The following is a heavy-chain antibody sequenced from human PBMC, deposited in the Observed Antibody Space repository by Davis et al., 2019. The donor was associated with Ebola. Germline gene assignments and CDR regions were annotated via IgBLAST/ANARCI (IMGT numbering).Heavy chain of an antibody. J-gene: IGHJ4*02. CDR2: ISALNGNT. V-gene: IGHV1-18*01. D-gene: IGHD1-1*01. CDR1: GYSFTNYG. CDR3: ARAQFPTTSDH. Sequence: ASVKVSCKTSGYSFTNYGISWVRQAPGQGFEWIGWISALNGNTHYSQKLQGRVIMTTDTSAASAYMEVGILRSDDTAVYYCARAQFPTTSDHWGQGTLVTVSS.